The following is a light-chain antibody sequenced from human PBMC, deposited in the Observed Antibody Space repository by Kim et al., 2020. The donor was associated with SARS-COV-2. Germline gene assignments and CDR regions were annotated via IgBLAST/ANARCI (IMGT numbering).Light chain of an antibody. Sequence: PGERATLSCRASQSVSSSYLAWYQQKPGQAPRLLIYGASGRATGIPDRFSGSGSGTDFTLTISRLEPESFAVYYCQQYGSSPPLTFGGGTKVDIK. V-gene: IGKV3-20*01. CDR3: QQYGSSPPLT. CDR1: QSVSSSY. J-gene: IGKJ4*01. CDR2: GAS.